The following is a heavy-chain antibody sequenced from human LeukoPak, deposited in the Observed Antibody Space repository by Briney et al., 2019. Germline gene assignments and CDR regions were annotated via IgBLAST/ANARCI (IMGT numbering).Heavy chain of an antibody. V-gene: IGHV3-11*01. J-gene: IGHJ4*02. Sequence: GGSLRLSCAASGFTFSDYYMSWIRQAPGKGLEWVSYISSSGSTIYYADSVKGRFTISRDNAKNSLYLQMNSLRAEDTAVYYCARDALYTAMAPFIDYWGQGTLVTVSS. CDR1: GFTFSDYY. CDR2: ISSSGSTI. D-gene: IGHD5-18*01. CDR3: ARDALYTAMAPFIDY.